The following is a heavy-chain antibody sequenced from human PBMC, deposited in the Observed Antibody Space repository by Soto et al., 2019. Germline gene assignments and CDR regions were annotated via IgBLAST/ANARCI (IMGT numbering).Heavy chain of an antibody. CDR1: RYPFTSYA. J-gene: IGHJ5*01. V-gene: IGHV1-3*01. CDR3: AREQRKQLLVRGLWFDS. CDR2: INAGSGNT. Sequence: ASVKFSCTASRYPFTSYAMHWVRQAPGQRPAWIGWINAGSGNTKYSQKFQGRVTITRDTSASTAYMEMSSLRSEDTAVSYCAREQRKQLLVRGLWFDSWGQGTLVTVSS. D-gene: IGHD6-19*01.